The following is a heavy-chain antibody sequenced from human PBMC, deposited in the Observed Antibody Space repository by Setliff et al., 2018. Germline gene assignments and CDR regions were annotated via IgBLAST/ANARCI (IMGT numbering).Heavy chain of an antibody. Sequence: SETLSLTCTVSGGSISSSSYYWGWIRQPPGKGLEWIGSIYYSGSTYYNPSLKSRVTISVDTSKTQFSLKLGSVAAADTAVYYCARLAGSGGGFYCYYSYMDVWDKGTTVTVSS. J-gene: IGHJ6*03. CDR2: IYYSGST. V-gene: IGHV4-39*01. D-gene: IGHD3-16*01. CDR1: GGSISSSSYY. CDR3: ARLAGSGGGFYCYYSYMDV.